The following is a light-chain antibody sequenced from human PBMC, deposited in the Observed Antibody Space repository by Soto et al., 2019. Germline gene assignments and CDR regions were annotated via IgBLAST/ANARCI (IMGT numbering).Light chain of an antibody. J-gene: IGKJ1*01. CDR3: QQYNNWPRT. CDR1: QRVNXN. V-gene: IGKV3-15*01. Sequence: ERVMPQSQATLSLSPGERATLSCRASQRVNXNLAWYQQKAGQAPRLLIYGTSTRATGIPARFSGSGSGTDFTLTISSLQFEDFAVYYCQQYNNWPRTFGQGTKVDIK. CDR2: GTS.